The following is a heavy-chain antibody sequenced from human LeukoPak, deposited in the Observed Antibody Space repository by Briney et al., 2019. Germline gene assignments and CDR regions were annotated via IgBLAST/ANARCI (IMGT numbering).Heavy chain of an antibody. CDR3: ARDSYYDSSGSVDY. J-gene: IGHJ4*02. Sequence: ASVKVSCTASRYTFTSHYMHWVRHAPGQGLDWRGRINPSYGSSTSAQRFQSRVTMTGDTSTSTVYMELSSLRSEDTAVYFCARDSYYDSSGSVDYWGQGTLVTVSS. CDR2: INPSYGSS. D-gene: IGHD3-22*01. CDR1: RYTFTSHY. V-gene: IGHV1-46*01.